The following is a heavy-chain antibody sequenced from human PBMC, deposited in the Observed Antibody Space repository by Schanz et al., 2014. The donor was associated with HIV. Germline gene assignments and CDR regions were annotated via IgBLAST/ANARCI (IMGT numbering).Heavy chain of an antibody. J-gene: IGHJ1*01. CDR3: ARGNLAWCGGGSCYTRFQFFQV. Sequence: EVQLVESGGGLVQPGRSLRLSCAASGFTFDDFAMHWVRQAPGKGLEWVSSISWNSGIIGYADSVKGRFSISRDNAKNSLYLQIISLTAEDTAMYYCARGNLAWCGGGSCYTRFQFFQVWGQGTLITVSS. CDR2: ISWNSGII. D-gene: IGHD2-15*01. CDR1: GFTFDDFA. V-gene: IGHV3-9*01.